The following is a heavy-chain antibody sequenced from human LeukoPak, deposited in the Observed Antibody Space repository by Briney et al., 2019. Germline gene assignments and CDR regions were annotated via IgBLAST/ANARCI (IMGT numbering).Heavy chain of an antibody. CDR2: IYSGGST. V-gene: IGHV3-66*01. J-gene: IGHJ4*02. CDR1: GFTVGSNY. CDR3: ASSYCSSTSCYGTFDY. D-gene: IGHD2-2*01. Sequence: GGSLRLSCAASGFTVGSNYMSWVRQAPGKGLEWVSVIYSGGSTYYADSVKGRFTISRDNSKNTLYLQMNSLRAEDRAVYYCASSYCSSTSCYGTFDYWGQGTLVTVSS.